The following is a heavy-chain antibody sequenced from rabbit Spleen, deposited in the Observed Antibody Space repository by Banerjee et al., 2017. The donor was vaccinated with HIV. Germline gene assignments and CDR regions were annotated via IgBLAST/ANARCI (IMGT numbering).Heavy chain of an antibody. V-gene: IGHV1S45*01. D-gene: IGHD4-2*01. Sequence: QEQLEESGGGLVKPGASLTLTCKASGFSFSSGYCMYWVRQAPGKGLEWIACIYAGSSGSTYYASWAKGRFTISKTSSTTVTLQMTSLTAADTATYFCAREWGYAEYADLWGPGTLVTVS. CDR2: IYAGSSGST. CDR3: AREWGYAEYADL. CDR1: GFSFSSGYC. J-gene: IGHJ4*01.